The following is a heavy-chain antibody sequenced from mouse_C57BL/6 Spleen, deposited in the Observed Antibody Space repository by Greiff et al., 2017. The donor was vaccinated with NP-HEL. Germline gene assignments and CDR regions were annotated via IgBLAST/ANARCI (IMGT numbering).Heavy chain of an antibody. V-gene: IGHV1-4*01. CDR2: INPSSGYT. D-gene: IGHD1-1*01. CDR1: GYTFTSYT. Sequence: QVQLQQSGAELARPGASVKMSCKASGYTFTSYTMHWVKQRPGQGLEWIGYINPSSGYTKYNQKFKDKATLTADKSSSTAYMQLSSLTSEDSAVYYCARRDYGSSFYYAMDYWGQGTSVTVSS. J-gene: IGHJ4*01. CDR3: ARRDYGSSFYYAMDY.